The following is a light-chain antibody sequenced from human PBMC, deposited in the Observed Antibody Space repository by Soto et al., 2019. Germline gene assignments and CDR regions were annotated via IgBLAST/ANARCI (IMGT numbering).Light chain of an antibody. J-gene: IGLJ1*01. CDR1: SSDVGGYNY. V-gene: IGLV2-8*01. Sequence: QSALTQPPSASGSPGQSVTIYCTGTSSDVGGYNYVSWYQQHPGKVPKLMVYEVNKRHSGVPDRFSGSKSGNTASLTVSGLQAEDEADYYCTSYAGDNNVCVTGTKLTVL. CDR2: EVN. CDR3: TSYAGDNNV.